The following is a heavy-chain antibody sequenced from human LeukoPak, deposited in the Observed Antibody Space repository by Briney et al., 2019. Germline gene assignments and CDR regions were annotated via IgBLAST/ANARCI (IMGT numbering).Heavy chain of an antibody. D-gene: IGHD5-12*01. V-gene: IGHV4-39*01. CDR1: GGSISSSSYY. CDR3: ARHLGGPNIVATILFDY. CDR2: IYYSGST. J-gene: IGHJ4*02. Sequence: KSSETLSLTCTVSGGSISSSSYYWGWIRQPPGNGLEWIGSIYYSGSTYYNPSLKSRVTISVDTSKNQFSLKLSSVTAADTAVYYCARHLGGPNIVATILFDYWGQGTLVTVSS.